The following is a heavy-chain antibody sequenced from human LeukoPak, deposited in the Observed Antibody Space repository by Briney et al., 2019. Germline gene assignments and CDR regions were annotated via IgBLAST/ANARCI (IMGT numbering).Heavy chain of an antibody. CDR2: INSDGSST. J-gene: IGHJ4*02. CDR3: ARRYCSGGSCYHDY. D-gene: IGHD2-15*01. Sequence: PGGALRLSCAASGFTFSSYWMHWVRQAPGKGLVWVSRINSDGSSTSDADSVKGRFTISRDNAKNTLYLQMNSLRAEDTAVYYCARRYCSGGSCYHDYWGQGTLVTVSS. CDR1: GFTFSSYW. V-gene: IGHV3-74*01.